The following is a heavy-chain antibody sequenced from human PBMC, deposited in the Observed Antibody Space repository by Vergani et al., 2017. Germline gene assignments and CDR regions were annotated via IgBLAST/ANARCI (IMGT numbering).Heavy chain of an antibody. J-gene: IGHJ3*02. V-gene: IGHV3-30*02. Sequence: VQLLESGGDLVQPGGSLRLSCAASGFTFIMHAMSWVRQAPGKGLEWVAFIRYDGSNKYYADSVKGRFTISRDNSKNTLYLQMNSLRAEDTAVYYCAKEGYGDYFVHAFDIWGQGTMVTVSS. CDR3: AKEGYGDYFVHAFDI. D-gene: IGHD4-17*01. CDR2: IRYDGSNK. CDR1: GFTFIMHA.